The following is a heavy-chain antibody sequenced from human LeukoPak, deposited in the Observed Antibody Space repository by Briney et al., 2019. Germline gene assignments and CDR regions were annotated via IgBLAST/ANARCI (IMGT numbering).Heavy chain of an antibody. D-gene: IGHD3-9*01. CDR3: ARVGTVLRYFVRASAFDI. J-gene: IGHJ3*02. CDR2: INHSGST. Sequence: WSXIRXPPGXGLEWIGEINHSGSTNYNPSLKSRVTISVDTSKNQFSLKLSSVTAADAVVYYCARVGTVLRYFVRASAFDIWGQGTMVTVSS. V-gene: IGHV4-34*01.